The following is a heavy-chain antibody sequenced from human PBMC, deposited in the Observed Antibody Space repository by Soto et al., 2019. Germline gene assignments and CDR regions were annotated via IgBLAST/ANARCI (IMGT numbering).Heavy chain of an antibody. V-gene: IGHV3-23*01. Sequence: EVQLLESGGGLVQPGGSLRLSCAASGFTFSSYAMSWVRQAPGKGLEWVSAISGSGGSTYYADSVKGRFTISRDNSKNTLNLQMNSLRAEDTAVYYCAKDGGSSVFSEGAFDIRGQGTMVTVSS. J-gene: IGHJ3*02. D-gene: IGHD6-6*01. CDR1: GFTFSSYA. CDR2: ISGSGGST. CDR3: AKDGGSSVFSEGAFDI.